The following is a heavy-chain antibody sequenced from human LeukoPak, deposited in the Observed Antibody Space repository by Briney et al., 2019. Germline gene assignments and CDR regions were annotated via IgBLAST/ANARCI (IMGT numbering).Heavy chain of an antibody. CDR1: GFTFNTYR. CDR3: ARVVYFDSSGYRHFDY. D-gene: IGHD3-22*01. Sequence: GGSLRLSCAASGFTFNTYRLHWVRQAPGKGLVWVSHINNDGSITNYADSVKGRFTISRDNAKNRLYLQMNSLRAEDTAVYYCARVVYFDSSGYRHFDYWGQGTLVTVSS. V-gene: IGHV3-74*01. J-gene: IGHJ4*02. CDR2: INNDGSIT.